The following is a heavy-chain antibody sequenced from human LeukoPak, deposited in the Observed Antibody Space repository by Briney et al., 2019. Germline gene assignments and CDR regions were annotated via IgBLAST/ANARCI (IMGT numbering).Heavy chain of an antibody. D-gene: IGHD4-23*01. V-gene: IGHV2-5*02. J-gene: IGHJ4*02. CDR1: GFSLSTSGVG. CDR2: IYWDDYK. Sequence: SGPTLVKPTQTLTLTCTFSGFSLSTSGVGVGWIRQPPGKALEWLVFIYWDDYKRYSPSLTSRPTITKDTSKNQVVLTMTNMAPVDTPTYFCAHSPYDFGGNPGFHYFDYWGQGTLVTVSS. CDR3: AHSPYDFGGNPGFHYFDY.